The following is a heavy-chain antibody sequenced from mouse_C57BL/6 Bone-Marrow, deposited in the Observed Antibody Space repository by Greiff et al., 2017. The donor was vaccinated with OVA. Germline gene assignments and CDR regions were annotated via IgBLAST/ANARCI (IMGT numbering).Heavy chain of an antibody. Sequence: EVQLQQSGPELVKPGASVKISCKASGYTFTDYYMNWVKQSHGKSLEWIGDINPNNGGTSYNQTFKGKATLTVDKSSSTAYMELRSLTSEDSAVYYCARPLGAMDYWGQGTSVTVSS. CDR2: INPNNGGT. J-gene: IGHJ4*01. V-gene: IGHV1-26*01. CDR1: GYTFTDYY. CDR3: ARPLGAMDY. D-gene: IGHD6-1*01.